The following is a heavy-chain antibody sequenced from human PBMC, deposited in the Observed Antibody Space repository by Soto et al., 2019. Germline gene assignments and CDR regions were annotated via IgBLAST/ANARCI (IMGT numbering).Heavy chain of an antibody. D-gene: IGHD6-13*01. CDR3: ARIPRYSSSWYGMDV. CDR2: IFSNDEK. V-gene: IGHV2-26*01. J-gene: IGHJ6*02. Sequence: QVTLKESGPVLVKPTETLTLTCTVSGFSLSNARMGVSWIRQPPGKALEWLAHIFSNDEKSYSTSLKSRLTNSKDTSKIQVVLTMTNIDPVDTATHYCARIPRYSSSWYGMDVWGQGTTVTVSS. CDR1: GFSLSNARMG.